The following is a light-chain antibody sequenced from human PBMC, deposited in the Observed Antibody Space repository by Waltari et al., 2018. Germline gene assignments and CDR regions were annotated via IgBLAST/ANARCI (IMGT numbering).Light chain of an antibody. Sequence: QSALTQPASMSGSPGQSITISCTGTSSDVGSYYLVSWYQQSPTKAPKLMIYEVTNWPPGVTFRFSGSKSGNTASLTISGLQAEDEADYYCCSYAGSHTFVVFGGGTKLTVL. CDR1: SSDVGSYYL. V-gene: IGLV2-23*02. J-gene: IGLJ2*01. CDR3: CSYAGSHTFVV. CDR2: EVT.